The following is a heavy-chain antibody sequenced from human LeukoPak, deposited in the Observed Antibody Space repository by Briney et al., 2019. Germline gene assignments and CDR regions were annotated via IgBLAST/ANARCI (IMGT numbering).Heavy chain of an antibody. CDR2: INHSGST. D-gene: IGHD5-18*01. Sequence: SETLSLTCTVSGGSISSYYWSWIRQPPGKGLEWIGEINHSGSTNYNPSLKSRVTISVDTSKNQFSLKLSSVTAADTAVYYCARAPGYSYVDYWGQGTLVTVSS. CDR3: ARAPGYSYVDY. J-gene: IGHJ4*02. V-gene: IGHV4-34*01. CDR1: GGSISSYY.